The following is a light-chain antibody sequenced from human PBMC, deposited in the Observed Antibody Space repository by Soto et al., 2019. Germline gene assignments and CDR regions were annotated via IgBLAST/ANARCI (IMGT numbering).Light chain of an antibody. Sequence: EIMLTQYPATLSLSHGERATLSCGASQSVSSNLAWYQQRPGQAPRLLMYGASTRATGIPARFSGSGSGTEFTLTISSLQSEDFAVYYCQQYNNWPPTFGQGTKVDIK. CDR3: QQYNNWPPT. J-gene: IGKJ1*01. CDR2: GAS. V-gene: IGKV3-15*01. CDR1: QSVSSN.